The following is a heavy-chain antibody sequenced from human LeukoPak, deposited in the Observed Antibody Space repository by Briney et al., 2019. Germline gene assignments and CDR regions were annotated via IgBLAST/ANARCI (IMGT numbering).Heavy chain of an antibody. CDR2: INHSGST. CDR1: GGSFSGYN. Sequence: SETLSLTCAVYGGSFSGYNWSWIRQPPRKRLQWVGEINHSGSTNYNPSLKSRVTISVDTSKNQFSLKLSSVIAADTAVYYCASSSYSNPYYFDYWGQGTPVTVSS. V-gene: IGHV4-34*01. CDR3: ASSSYSNPYYFDY. J-gene: IGHJ4*02. D-gene: IGHD4-11*01.